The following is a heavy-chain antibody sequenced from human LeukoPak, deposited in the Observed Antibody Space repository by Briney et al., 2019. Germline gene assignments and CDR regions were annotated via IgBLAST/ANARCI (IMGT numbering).Heavy chain of an antibody. J-gene: IGHJ6*03. D-gene: IGHD4-11*01. CDR2: MNPNSGNT. V-gene: IGHV1-8*03. CDR3: ARGPAYSNYVASYYYYMDV. Sequence: GASVKVSCKASGYTFTNYDINWVRQATGQGLEWMGWMNPNSGNTGYAEKFQGRVTITRDTSITTAYMELTSLRSEDSAVYYCARGPAYSNYVASYYYYMDVWGKGTTVTVSS. CDR1: GYTFTNYD.